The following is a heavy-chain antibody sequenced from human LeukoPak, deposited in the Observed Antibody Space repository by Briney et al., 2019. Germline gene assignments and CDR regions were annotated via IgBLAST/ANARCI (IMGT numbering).Heavy chain of an antibody. V-gene: IGHV1-18*01. CDR1: GYTFTSYG. CDR2: ISAYNGNT. J-gene: IGHJ4*02. Sequence: ASVKVSCKASGYTFTSYGISWVRQAPGQGLEWKGWISAYNGNTNYAQKLQGRVTMTTDTSTSTAYMELRSLRSDDTAVYYCARDGYCSSTSCYIGRIDYWGQGTLVTVSS. CDR3: ARDGYCSSTSCYIGRIDY. D-gene: IGHD2-2*03.